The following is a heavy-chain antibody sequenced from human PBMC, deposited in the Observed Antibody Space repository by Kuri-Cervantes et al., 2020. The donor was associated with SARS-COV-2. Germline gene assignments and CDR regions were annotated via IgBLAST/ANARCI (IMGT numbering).Heavy chain of an antibody. CDR3: ARGRPPIYLGYCSSTSCHRYYFDY. D-gene: IGHD2-2*01. CDR1: GGSFSGYY. CDR2: INHSGST. V-gene: IGHV4-34*01. J-gene: IGHJ4*02. Sequence: SETLSLTCAVYGGSFSGYYWSWIRQPPGKGLEWIGEINHSGSTNYNPSLKSRVTISVDTSKNQFSLKLSSVTAADTAVYYYARGRPPIYLGYCSSTSCHRYYFDYWGQGTLVTVSS.